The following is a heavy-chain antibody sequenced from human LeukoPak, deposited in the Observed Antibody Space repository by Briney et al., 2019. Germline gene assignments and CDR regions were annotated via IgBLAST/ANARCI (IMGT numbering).Heavy chain of an antibody. Sequence: PGASLRLSCAASGFTFSSYAMSWVRQAPGKGLEWVSAISGSGGSTYYADSVKGRFTISRDNSKNTLYLQMNSLRAEDTAVYYCAKDKSTSKTDIVVVPAASDYWGQGTLVTVSS. V-gene: IGHV3-23*01. CDR1: GFTFSSYA. D-gene: IGHD2-2*01. J-gene: IGHJ4*02. CDR3: AKDKSTSKTDIVVVPAASDY. CDR2: ISGSGGST.